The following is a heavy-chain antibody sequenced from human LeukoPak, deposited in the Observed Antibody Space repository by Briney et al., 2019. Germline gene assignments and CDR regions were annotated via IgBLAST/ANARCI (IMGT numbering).Heavy chain of an antibody. CDR1: GFTFSSYA. CDR2: ISGSGGST. CDR3: AKDGRIAVAGTLGGDWFDP. D-gene: IGHD6-19*01. V-gene: IGHV3-23*01. Sequence: GGSLRLSCAASGFTFSSYAMSWVRQAPGKGLEWVSAISGSGGSTYYADSEKGRFTISRDNSKNTLYLQMNSLRAEDTAVYYCAKDGRIAVAGTLGGDWFDPWGQGTLVTVSS. J-gene: IGHJ5*02.